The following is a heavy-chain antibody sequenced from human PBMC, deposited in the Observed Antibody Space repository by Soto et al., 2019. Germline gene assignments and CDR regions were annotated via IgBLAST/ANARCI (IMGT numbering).Heavy chain of an antibody. J-gene: IGHJ6*02. Sequence: PGGSLRLSCAASGFTFSDYYMSWIRQAPGKGLEWVSYISSSGSTIYYADSVKGRFTISRDNAKNSLYLQMNSLRAEDTAVYYCARGFDIVLMVYADYGMDVWGQGTTVTVSS. CDR1: GFTFSDYY. V-gene: IGHV3-11*01. CDR3: ARGFDIVLMVYADYGMDV. CDR2: ISSSGSTI. D-gene: IGHD2-8*01.